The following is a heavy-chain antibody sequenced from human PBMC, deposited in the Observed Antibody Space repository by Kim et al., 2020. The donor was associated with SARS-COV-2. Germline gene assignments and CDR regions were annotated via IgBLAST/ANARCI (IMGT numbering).Heavy chain of an antibody. Sequence: KYYVDTVKGRIIISRDNAKTALYLQMNSLRAEDTAVYYCTSLSTSYGRDVWGQGTTVTVSS. J-gene: IGHJ6*02. V-gene: IGHV3-7*01. D-gene: IGHD3-9*01. CDR3: TSLSTSYGRDV. CDR2: K.